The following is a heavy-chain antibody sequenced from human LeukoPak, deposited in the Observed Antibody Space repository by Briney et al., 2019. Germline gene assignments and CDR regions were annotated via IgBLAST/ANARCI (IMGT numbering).Heavy chain of an antibody. CDR2: ISWNSGSI. CDR1: GFTFDDYA. CDR3: ARWDIRGTAHQLDY. D-gene: IGHD5-12*01. J-gene: IGHJ4*02. Sequence: GGSLRLSCAASGFTFDDYAMHLVRQAPGKGLEWVSGISWNSGSIGYADSVKGRFTISRDNARNSMYLQMNSLRAEDTAVYYCARWDIRGTAHQLDYWGQGTLVTVSS. V-gene: IGHV3-9*01.